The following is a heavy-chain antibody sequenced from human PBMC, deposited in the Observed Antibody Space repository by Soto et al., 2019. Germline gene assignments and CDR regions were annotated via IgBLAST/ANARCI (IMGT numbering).Heavy chain of an antibody. CDR2: MNPNSGNT. CDR1: GYTFTTYD. V-gene: IGHV1-8*01. D-gene: IGHD3-10*01. J-gene: IGHJ4*02. CDR3: ARGNRFTMVRGVIIFDY. Sequence: GASVKVSCKASGYTFTTYDINWVRQAPGQGLEWMGWMNPNSGNTGYAQKFQGRVTMTRNTSISTAYMELSSLRSEDTAVYYCARGNRFTMVRGVIIFDYWGQGTLVTVSS.